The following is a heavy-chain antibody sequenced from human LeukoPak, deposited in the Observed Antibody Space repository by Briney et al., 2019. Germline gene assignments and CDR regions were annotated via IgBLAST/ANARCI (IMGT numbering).Heavy chain of an antibody. CDR2: IIPIFGTA. CDR3: ARNVEMAYGADEVAWDY. CDR1: GYTFTNYT. D-gene: IGHD5-24*01. V-gene: IGHV1-69*13. Sequence: GASVKVSCKASGYTFTNYTLNWVRQAPGQGLEWMGGIIPIFGTANYAQKFQGRVTITADESTSTAYMELSSLRSEDTAVYYCARNVEMAYGADEVAWDYWGQGTLVTVSS. J-gene: IGHJ4*02.